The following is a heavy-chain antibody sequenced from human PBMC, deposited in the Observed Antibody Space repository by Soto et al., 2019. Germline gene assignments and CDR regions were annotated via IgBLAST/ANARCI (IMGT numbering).Heavy chain of an antibody. CDR1: GFTFSSYA. J-gene: IGHJ4*02. D-gene: IGHD6-6*01. V-gene: IGHV3-30-3*01. Sequence: QVQLVESGGGVVQPGRSLRLSCAASGFTFSSYAMHWVRQAPGKGLEWVAVISYDGSNKYYADSVKGRFTISRDNSKNTLYLQMNSLRAEDTAVYYWARVAPTFRSSSSGVYFDYWGQGTLVTVSS. CDR3: ARVAPTFRSSSSGVYFDY. CDR2: ISYDGSNK.